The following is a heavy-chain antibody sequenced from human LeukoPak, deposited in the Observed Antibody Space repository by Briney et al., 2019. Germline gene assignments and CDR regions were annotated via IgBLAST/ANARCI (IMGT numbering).Heavy chain of an antibody. Sequence: GGSLRLSCAGSGFTFDDYAMHWVRQAPGKGLEWVSGISWNSGNIGYADSVKGRFIVSRDNAKNSLYLQMNSLRAEDTAVYYCARAGVVVVAANGMDVWGQGTTVTVSS. V-gene: IGHV3-9*01. D-gene: IGHD2-15*01. CDR3: ARAGVVVVAANGMDV. J-gene: IGHJ6*02. CDR1: GFTFDDYA. CDR2: ISWNSGNI.